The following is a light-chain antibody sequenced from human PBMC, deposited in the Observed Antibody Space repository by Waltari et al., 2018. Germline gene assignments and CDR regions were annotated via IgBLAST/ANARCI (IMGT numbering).Light chain of an antibody. CDR1: QSISNW. J-gene: IGKJ1*01. Sequence: DIQMTQSPSSVSAFVGDRVTITCRASQSISNWLAWYQQKPGKAPKLLIYLGSNRASGVPDRFSGSGSGTDFTLKISRVEAEDVGVYYCQQYYITPPTFGQGTKVEIK. CDR2: LGS. V-gene: IGKV1-NL1*01. CDR3: QQYYITPPT.